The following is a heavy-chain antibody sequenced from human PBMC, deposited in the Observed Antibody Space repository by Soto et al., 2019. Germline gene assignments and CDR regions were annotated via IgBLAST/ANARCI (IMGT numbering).Heavy chain of an antibody. J-gene: IGHJ4*01. CDR1: GFTFSNAW. Sequence: GWSLRLSCAASGFTFSNAWINWGRQTPGKGLECVGRVKSKTDGGTTDFAAPVKGRFAISRDDSKNMVYLEMNSLKTEDTAIYYCTTDSYITSIIVRFDYWGHGTLVTVSS. V-gene: IGHV3-15*07. CDR2: VKSKTDGGTT. CDR3: TTDSYITSIIVRFDY. D-gene: IGHD3-22*01.